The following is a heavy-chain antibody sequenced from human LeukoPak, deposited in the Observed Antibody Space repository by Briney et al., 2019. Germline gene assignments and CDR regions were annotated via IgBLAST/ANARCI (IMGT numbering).Heavy chain of an antibody. J-gene: IGHJ4*02. V-gene: IGHV3-9*01. CDR3: AKAPYYDTSGPGGIDY. D-gene: IGHD3-22*01. CDR2: ISWNSGSI. Sequence: GGSLRLSCAASGFTFDDYAMRWVRQAPGKGLEWVSGISWNSGSIGYADSVKGRFTISRDNAKNSLFLQMNSLRAEDTAFYYCAKAPYYDTSGPGGIDYWGQGTLVTVSS. CDR1: GFTFDDYA.